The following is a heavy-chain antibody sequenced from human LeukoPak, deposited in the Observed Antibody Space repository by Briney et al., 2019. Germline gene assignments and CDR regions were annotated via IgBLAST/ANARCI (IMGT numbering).Heavy chain of an antibody. CDR1: GYTFTGYY. J-gene: IGHJ4*02. Sequence: ASVKVSCKASGYTFTGYYMHWVRQAPGQGLEWMGWINPNSGGTNYAQKFQGRVTMTRDMSTSTVYMELSSLRSEDTAVYYCARLHTVTHPYYFDYWGQGTLVTVSS. CDR3: ARLHTVTHPYYFDY. D-gene: IGHD4-17*01. CDR2: INPNSGGT. V-gene: IGHV1-2*02.